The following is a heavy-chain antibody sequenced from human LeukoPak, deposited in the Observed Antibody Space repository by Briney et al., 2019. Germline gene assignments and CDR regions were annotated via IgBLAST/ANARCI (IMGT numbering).Heavy chain of an antibody. V-gene: IGHV1-69*13. Sequence: EASVKVSCKASGGTFSSYAISWVRQAPGQGLEWMGGIIPFFGTANFAQKFQGRVTITADESTSTAYMELSSLRSEDTAVYYCASSGSGSYENWFGPWGQGTLVTVSS. J-gene: IGHJ5*02. D-gene: IGHD1-26*01. CDR2: IIPFFGTA. CDR3: ASSGSGSYENWFGP. CDR1: GGTFSSYA.